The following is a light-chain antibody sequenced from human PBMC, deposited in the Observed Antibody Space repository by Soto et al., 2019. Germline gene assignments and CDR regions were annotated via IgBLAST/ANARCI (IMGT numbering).Light chain of an antibody. J-gene: IGKJ2*01. Sequence: AIQMTQSPSSLSASVGDRVSIACRASQAIENNLGWFQQKPGKAPKLLIYAASTLHTGVPSRFSGSGSGTDFTLTIRSLQPEDFAVYCCLQNHDYPRTFGQGTKLEIK. V-gene: IGKV1-6*01. CDR2: AAS. CDR1: QAIENN. CDR3: LQNHDYPRT.